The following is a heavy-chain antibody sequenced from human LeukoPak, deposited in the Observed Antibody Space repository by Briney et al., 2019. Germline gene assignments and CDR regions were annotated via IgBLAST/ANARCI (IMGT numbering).Heavy chain of an antibody. CDR1: GFTFSSYA. CDR3: ARTSDDFWSGYPNWFDP. V-gene: IGHV3-21*01. D-gene: IGHD3-3*01. J-gene: IGHJ5*02. Sequence: PGGSLRLSCAASGFTFSSYAMSWVRQAPGKGLEWVSSISSSSSYIYYADSVKGRFTISRDNAKNSLFLQMNSLRAEDTAVYYCARTSDDFWSGYPNWFDPWGQGTLVTVSS. CDR2: ISSSSSYI.